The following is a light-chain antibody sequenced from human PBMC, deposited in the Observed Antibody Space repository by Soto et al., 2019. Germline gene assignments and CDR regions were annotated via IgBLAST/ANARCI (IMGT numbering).Light chain of an antibody. Sequence: QSVLTQPASVSGSPGQSITISCTGTSSDVGGYDHVSWYQQHPGKAPKLMIYEVSNRPSGVSNRFSGSKSGNTASLTISGLQAEDEADYYCSSYASSGVLFGGGTKLTVL. CDR2: EVS. CDR3: SSYASSGVL. J-gene: IGLJ2*01. CDR1: SSDVGGYDH. V-gene: IGLV2-14*01.